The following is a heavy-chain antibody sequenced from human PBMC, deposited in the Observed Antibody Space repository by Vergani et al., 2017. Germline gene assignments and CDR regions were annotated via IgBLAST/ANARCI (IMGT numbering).Heavy chain of an antibody. CDR3: ARIRGRYYDSSGPYDAFDI. CDR1: GYTFTGYY. V-gene: IGHV1-2*02. D-gene: IGHD3-22*01. J-gene: IGHJ3*02. Sequence: QVQLVQSGAEVKKPGASVKVSCKASGYTFTGYYMHWVRQAPGQGLEWMGWINPNSGGTNYAQKFQGRVTMTRDTSISPAYMELSRLRSDDTAVYYCARIRGRYYDSSGPYDAFDIWGQGTMVTVSS. CDR2: INPNSGGT.